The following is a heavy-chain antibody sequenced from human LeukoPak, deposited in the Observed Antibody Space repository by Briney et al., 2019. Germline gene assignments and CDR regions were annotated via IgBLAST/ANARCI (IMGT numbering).Heavy chain of an antibody. Sequence: GASVKVSRKASGYTFTSYGISWVRQAPGQGLEWMGWISAYNGNTNYAQKLQGRVTMTTDTSTSTAYMELRSLRSDDTAMYYCARDYYDSSGYPNWFDPWGQGTLVTVSS. CDR1: GYTFTSYG. CDR2: ISAYNGNT. D-gene: IGHD3-22*01. CDR3: ARDYYDSSGYPNWFDP. V-gene: IGHV1-18*01. J-gene: IGHJ5*02.